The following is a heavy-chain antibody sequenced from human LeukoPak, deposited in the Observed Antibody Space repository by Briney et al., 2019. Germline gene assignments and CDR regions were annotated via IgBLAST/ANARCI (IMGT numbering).Heavy chain of an antibody. Sequence: PSETLSLICTVSGGSISSSIYYWGWIRQPPGKGLEWIGSIYYSGSTYYNPSLKSRVIISVDTSKNQFSLKLKSVTAADMAVYYCARLADCSSTSCYDHWGQGTLVTVSS. CDR1: GGSISSSIYY. J-gene: IGHJ4*02. D-gene: IGHD2-2*01. CDR2: IYYSGST. CDR3: ARLADCSSTSCYDH. V-gene: IGHV4-39*01.